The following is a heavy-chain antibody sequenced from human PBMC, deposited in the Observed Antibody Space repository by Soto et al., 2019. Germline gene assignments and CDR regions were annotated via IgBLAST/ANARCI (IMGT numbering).Heavy chain of an antibody. CDR2: IWYDGSNK. V-gene: IGHV3-33*01. D-gene: IGHD3-10*01. CDR3: ARDLLWLGESENYYYYYGMDV. Sequence: GGSLRLSCAASGFTFSSYGMHWVRQAPGKGLEWVAVIWYDGSNKYYADSVKGRFTISRDNSKNTLYLQMNSLRAEDTAVYYCARDLLWLGESENYYYYYGMDVWGQGTTVTVSS. CDR1: GFTFSSYG. J-gene: IGHJ6*02.